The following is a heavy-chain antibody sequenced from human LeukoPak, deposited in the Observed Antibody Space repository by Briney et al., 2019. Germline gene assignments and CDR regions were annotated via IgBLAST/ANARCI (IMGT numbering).Heavy chain of an antibody. J-gene: IGHJ4*02. Sequence: GGSLRLSCAASGFTFSSYGMHWVRQAPGKGLEWVAVIWYDGSNKYYADSVKGRFTISRDNSKNTLCLQMNSLRAEDTAVYYCARDRRHYDILTGYNYYFDYWGQGTLVTVSS. CDR1: GFTFSSYG. CDR2: IWYDGSNK. V-gene: IGHV3-33*01. CDR3: ARDRRHYDILTGYNYYFDY. D-gene: IGHD3-9*01.